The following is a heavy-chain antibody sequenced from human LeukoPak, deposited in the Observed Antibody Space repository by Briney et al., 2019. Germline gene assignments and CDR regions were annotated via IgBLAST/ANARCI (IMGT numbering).Heavy chain of an antibody. CDR3: TSQALSYYYYGMDV. V-gene: IGHV3-15*01. CDR2: IKSKTDGGTT. Sequence: GGSLRLSCAASGFTFSNAWMSWVRQAPGKGLEWVGRIKSKTDGGTTDYAAPAKGRFTISRDDSKNTLYLQMNSLKTEDTAVYYCTSQALSYYYYGMDVWGKGTTVTVSS. J-gene: IGHJ6*04. CDR1: GFTFSNAW.